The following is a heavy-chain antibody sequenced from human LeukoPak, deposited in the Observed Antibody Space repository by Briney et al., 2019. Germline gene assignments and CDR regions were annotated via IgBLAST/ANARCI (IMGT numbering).Heavy chain of an antibody. J-gene: IGHJ4*02. Sequence: SETLSLTCTVSGYSISSGYYWGWIRQPPGRGLEWIGSFYDSGNTYYNPSLKSRVTISVDTSKNQFSLKVRSVTAADTAVYFCARGKSRGSHIDYWGQGTLVTVSS. V-gene: IGHV4-38-2*02. CDR1: GYSISSGYY. CDR2: FYDSGNT. CDR3: ARGKSRGSHIDY. D-gene: IGHD1-26*01.